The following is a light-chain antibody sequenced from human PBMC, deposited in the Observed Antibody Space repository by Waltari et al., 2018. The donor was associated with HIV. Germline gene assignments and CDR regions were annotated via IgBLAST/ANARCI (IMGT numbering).Light chain of an antibody. CDR1: SSDIGGYNF. CDR2: DVN. J-gene: IGLJ1*01. Sequence: QSALTQPASVSGSPGQSITISCSGTSSDIGGYNFVSWYQQYPGKAPKLMIYDVNNRPSGVSNRFSGSESGNTASLTISGLQAEDEADYYCTSYTSSSTLGVFGSGTKVTVL. CDR3: TSYTSSSTLGV. V-gene: IGLV2-14*01.